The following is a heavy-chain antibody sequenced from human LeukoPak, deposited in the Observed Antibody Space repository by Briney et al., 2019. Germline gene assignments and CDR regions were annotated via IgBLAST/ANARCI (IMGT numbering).Heavy chain of an antibody. Sequence: GGSLRLSCLTSGFTFSNCAMSWVRQAPGKGLEWVSTIHGASLFYSASVKGRLTISRDNSKNTLYLQMNSLRAEDTAIYYCAKDQAGDGYNPVWGRGTRVIVSS. V-gene: IGHV3-23*01. CDR1: GFTFSNCA. D-gene: IGHD5-24*01. CDR3: AKDQAGDGYNPV. J-gene: IGHJ4*02. CDR2: IHGASL.